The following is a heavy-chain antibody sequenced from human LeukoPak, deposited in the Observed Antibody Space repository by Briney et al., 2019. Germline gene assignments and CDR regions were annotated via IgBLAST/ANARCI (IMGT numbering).Heavy chain of an antibody. CDR2: ISGSGGST. J-gene: IGHJ4*02. D-gene: IGHD6-19*01. V-gene: IGHV3-23*01. Sequence: GGSLRLSCAASGFTFSSYAMSWVRQAPGKGLEWVSAISGSGGSTYYADSVKGRFTISRDNSKNTLYLQMNSLRAEDTAVYYCAKEGGYSSGWYQLYYFDYWGQGTLVTASS. CDR3: AKEGGYSSGWYQLYYFDY. CDR1: GFTFSSYA.